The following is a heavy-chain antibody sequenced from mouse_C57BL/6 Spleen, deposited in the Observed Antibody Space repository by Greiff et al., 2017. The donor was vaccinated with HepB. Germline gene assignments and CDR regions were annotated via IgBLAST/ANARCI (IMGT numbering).Heavy chain of an antibody. J-gene: IGHJ4*01. CDR1: GYTFTDYN. CDR2: INPNNGGT. D-gene: IGHD1-1*01. V-gene: IGHV1-22*01. Sequence: VQLKQSGPELVKPGATVKMSCKASGYTFTDYNMHWVKQSHGKSLEWIGYINPNNGGTNYNQKFKGKATLTVNKSSSTAYMELRSLTSEDSAVYYCASLSTVVVDYWGQGTSVTVSS. CDR3: ASLSTVVVDY.